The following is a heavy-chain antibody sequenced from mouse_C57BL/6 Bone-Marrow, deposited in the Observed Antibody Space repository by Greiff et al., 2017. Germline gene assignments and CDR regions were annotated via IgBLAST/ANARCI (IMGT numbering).Heavy chain of an antibody. D-gene: IGHD2-3*01. Sequence: EVNLVESGGGLVKPGGSLKLSCAASGFTFSDYGMHWVRQAPEKGLEWVAYISSGSSTIYYADTVKGRFTISRDNAKNTLFLQMTSLRSEDTAMYYCAILYDGYCDYWGQGTTLTVSS. CDR2: ISSGSSTI. CDR1: GFTFSDYG. CDR3: AILYDGYCDY. J-gene: IGHJ2*01. V-gene: IGHV5-17*01.